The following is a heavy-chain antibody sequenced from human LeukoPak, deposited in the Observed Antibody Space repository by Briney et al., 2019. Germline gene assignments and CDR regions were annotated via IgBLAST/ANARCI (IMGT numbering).Heavy chain of an antibody. D-gene: IGHD6-19*01. CDR2: IYYSGST. Sequence: PSDTLSLTCTVSGGSISSYYWSWIRQPPGKGLEWLRYIYYSGSTNYNPSLKSRVTISVDTSKNQFSLKLSSVTAADTAVYYCARGHSSGGRYYYYGMDVWGQGTTVTVSS. V-gene: IGHV4-59*07. J-gene: IGHJ6*02. CDR3: ARGHSSGGRYYYYGMDV. CDR1: GGSISSYY.